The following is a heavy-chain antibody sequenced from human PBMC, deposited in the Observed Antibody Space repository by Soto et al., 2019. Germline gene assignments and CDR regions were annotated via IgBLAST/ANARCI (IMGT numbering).Heavy chain of an antibody. Sequence: QVQLVPSGAEVRKPGSSVKVSCKASGGTFSSSGINWVRQAPGQGLEWIGGIIPLSGTSSHAQKFQGRVTITADESTGTVNMGRGSLTSADTAVYYCATSRDTTGYFDHGGQGTLFPVSS. CDR3: ATSRDTTGYFDH. CDR1: GGTFSSSG. V-gene: IGHV1-69*01. D-gene: IGHD1-1*01. J-gene: IGHJ4*02. CDR2: IIPLSGTS.